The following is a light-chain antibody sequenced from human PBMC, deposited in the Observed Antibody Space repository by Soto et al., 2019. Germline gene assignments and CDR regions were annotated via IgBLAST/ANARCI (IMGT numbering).Light chain of an antibody. V-gene: IGLV2-14*01. CDR1: SSDVGGYNY. J-gene: IGLJ3*02. Sequence: QSALTQPASVSGSLGQSITISCTGTSSDVGGYNYVSWYQQHPGQAPKLIIFDVSNRPSGVSNRFSGSKSGDTASLTISGLQAEDEADYYCSSYTSSSTVVFGGGTKLTVL. CDR2: DVS. CDR3: SSYTSSSTVV.